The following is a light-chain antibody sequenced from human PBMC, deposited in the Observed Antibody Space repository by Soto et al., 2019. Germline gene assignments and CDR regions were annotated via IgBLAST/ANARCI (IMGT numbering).Light chain of an antibody. CDR2: GAS. Sequence: DIQLTQSPSFLSASVGDRVTITCRTSQDISNYLAWYQQKPGKAPRLLISGASTLRSGVPSTFSGSGSGTEFTLTITSLQPEDFATHYCQRLNTYPFTFGPGTTVDLK. V-gene: IGKV1-9*01. J-gene: IGKJ3*01. CDR1: QDISNY. CDR3: QRLNTYPFT.